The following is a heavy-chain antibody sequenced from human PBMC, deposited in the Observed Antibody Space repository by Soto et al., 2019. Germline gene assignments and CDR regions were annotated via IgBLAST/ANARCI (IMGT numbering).Heavy chain of an antibody. CDR1: GGSISSGGYY. CDR2: IYYSGST. Sequence: SETLSLTCTVSGGSISSGGYYWSWIRQHPGKGLEWIVYIYYSGSTYYNPSLKSRVTISVDTSKNQFSLKLSSVTAADTAVYYCARGRRAVRGPLNYFDYWGQGTLVTVSS. V-gene: IGHV4-31*03. CDR3: ARGRRAVRGPLNYFDY. D-gene: IGHD3-10*01. J-gene: IGHJ4*02.